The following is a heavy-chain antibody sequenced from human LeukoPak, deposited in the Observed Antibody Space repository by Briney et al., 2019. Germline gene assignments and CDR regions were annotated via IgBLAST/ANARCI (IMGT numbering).Heavy chain of an antibody. V-gene: IGHV4-39*07. D-gene: IGHD5/OR15-5a*01. Sequence: SETLSLTCTVSSGSISTSNYYWSWIRQPPGKGLEWIGSIYHSGSTYYNPSLKSRVTMSVDTSKNQFSLNLSSVTAADTAVYYCARRFDFVYDYVYYFDSWGQGTLVTVSS. CDR3: ARRFDFVYDYVYYFDS. CDR1: SGSISTSNYY. J-gene: IGHJ4*02. CDR2: IYHSGST.